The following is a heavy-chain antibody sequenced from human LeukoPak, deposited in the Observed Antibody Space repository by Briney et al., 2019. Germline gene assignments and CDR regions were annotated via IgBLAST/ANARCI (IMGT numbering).Heavy chain of an antibody. CDR3: TRDPTQYLRYGYFDY. CDR1: GFTFSSSA. J-gene: IGHJ4*02. Sequence: GGSLRLSCAAPGFTFSSSAMNWVRQAPGKGLEWVSSINNVGSHIYYAGSVRGRFTISRDNAKNSLYLQMSSLRAEDTAVYYCTRDPTQYLRYGYFDYWGQGTLVTVSS. CDR2: INNVGSHI. D-gene: IGHD4-11*01. V-gene: IGHV3-21*01.